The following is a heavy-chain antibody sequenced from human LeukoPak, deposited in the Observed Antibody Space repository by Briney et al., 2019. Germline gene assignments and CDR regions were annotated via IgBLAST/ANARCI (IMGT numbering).Heavy chain of an antibody. J-gene: IGHJ4*02. Sequence: GGSLRLSCAASGFTVSSNYMSWVRQAPGKGLEWVSVIYSDGRTYYADSVKGRFTISRDNSKNTLYLQMNSLRVEDTAVYYCVRSAFHAGSGNYYDYWGQGTLVTVSS. CDR1: GFTVSSNY. CDR2: IYSDGRT. V-gene: IGHV3-53*01. D-gene: IGHD3-22*01. CDR3: VRSAFHAGSGNYYDY.